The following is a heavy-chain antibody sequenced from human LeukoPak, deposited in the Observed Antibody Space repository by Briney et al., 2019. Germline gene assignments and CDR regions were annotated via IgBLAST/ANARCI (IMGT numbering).Heavy chain of an antibody. CDR1: GYTFTVYY. Sequence: GASVKVSFKASGYTFTVYYMHWVRQTPGQGREGMGWINPNSGGTNYAQKFQGRVTITRVTSINTAYMELSRLRSDDTAVYYCARDFLHVYYYDSTGYVRGAFDIWGQGTMVTVSS. CDR3: ARDFLHVYYYDSTGYVRGAFDI. CDR2: INPNSGGT. J-gene: IGHJ3*02. V-gene: IGHV1-2*02. D-gene: IGHD3-22*01.